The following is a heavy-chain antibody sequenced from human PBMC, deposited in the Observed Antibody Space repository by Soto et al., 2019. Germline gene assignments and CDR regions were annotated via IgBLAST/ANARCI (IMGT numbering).Heavy chain of an antibody. CDR3: AREVGGSGMFDS. Sequence: VASVKVSCKASGYTFTSYAMHWVRQALGQRLEWMGWINAGNGNTKYSQKFQGRVTITRDTSASTTYIELNSLRSEDTAVYYCAREVGGSGMFDSWGQGTLVNVSS. CDR1: GYTFTSYA. V-gene: IGHV1-3*01. D-gene: IGHD3-10*01. J-gene: IGHJ4*02. CDR2: INAGNGNT.